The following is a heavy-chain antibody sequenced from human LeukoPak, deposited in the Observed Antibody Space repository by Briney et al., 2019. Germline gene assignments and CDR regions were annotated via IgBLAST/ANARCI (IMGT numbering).Heavy chain of an antibody. CDR2: ISWNSGTT. Sequence: GRSLRLSCVASGFTFNDYAMHWVRQAPGKGLEWVSGISWNSGTTGYADSVKGRFTISRDNGKKSLYLQMNSLRVEDMAFYYCGKVRYDGSGYAFDIWGPGTMVTVSS. J-gene: IGHJ3*02. CDR1: GFTFNDYA. CDR3: GKVRYDGSGYAFDI. V-gene: IGHV3-9*03. D-gene: IGHD3-22*01.